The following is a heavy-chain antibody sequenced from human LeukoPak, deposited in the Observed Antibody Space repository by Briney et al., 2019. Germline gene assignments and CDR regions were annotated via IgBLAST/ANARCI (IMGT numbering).Heavy chain of an antibody. V-gene: IGHV3-11*01. CDR1: GFAFSDYY. D-gene: IGHD3-10*01. CDR2: ITNTNSGSVI. CDR3: ARGPRGGAMVLLY. Sequence: GGSLRLSCAASGFAFSDYYMSWIRQAPGKGLEWISYITNTNSGSVIYYADSVQGRFTVSRDNAKNSLYLQMSSLRAEDTAVYYCARGPRGGAMVLLYWGQGTLVTVSS. J-gene: IGHJ4*02.